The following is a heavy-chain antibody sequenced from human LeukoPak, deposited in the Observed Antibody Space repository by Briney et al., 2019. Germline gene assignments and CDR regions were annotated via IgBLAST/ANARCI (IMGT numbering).Heavy chain of an antibody. V-gene: IGHV3-21*01. J-gene: IGHJ4*02. CDR3: AREKDGYNLAFDY. CDR1: GFTFSSYS. CDR2: ISSSSSYI. Sequence: MAGGSLRLSCAASGFTFSSYSMNWVRQAPGKGLEWVSPISSSSSYIYYADSVKGRFTISRDNAKNSLYLQMNSLRAEDTAVYYCAREKDGYNLAFDYWGQGTLVTVSS. D-gene: IGHD5-24*01.